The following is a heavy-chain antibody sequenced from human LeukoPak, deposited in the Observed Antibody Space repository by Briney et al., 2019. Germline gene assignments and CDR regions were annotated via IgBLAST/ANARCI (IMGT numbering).Heavy chain of an antibody. V-gene: IGHV4-39*07. D-gene: IGHD2-2*02. CDR3: ARDVVVPAAIGFDP. CDR2: IYYSGST. J-gene: IGHJ5*02. CDR1: GGSISSSSYY. Sequence: PSETLSFTCTVSGGSISSSSYYWGWIRQPPGKGLEWIGSIYYSGSTYYNPSLKSRVTISVDTSKNQFSLKLSSVTAADTAVYYCARDVVVPAAIGFDPWGQGTLVTVSS.